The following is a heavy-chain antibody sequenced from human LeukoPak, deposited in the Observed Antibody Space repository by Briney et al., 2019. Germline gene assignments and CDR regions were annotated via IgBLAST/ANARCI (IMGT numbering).Heavy chain of an antibody. Sequence: GGSPRLSCAASGFTFSSYGMHWVRQAPGKGLEWVAFIRYDGSNKYYADSVKGRFTISRDNSKNTLYLQMNSLRAEDTAVYYCAKAYHPYDILTGYPDYWGQGTLVTVSS. V-gene: IGHV3-30*02. CDR1: GFTFSSYG. CDR2: IRYDGSNK. J-gene: IGHJ4*02. D-gene: IGHD3-9*01. CDR3: AKAYHPYDILTGYPDY.